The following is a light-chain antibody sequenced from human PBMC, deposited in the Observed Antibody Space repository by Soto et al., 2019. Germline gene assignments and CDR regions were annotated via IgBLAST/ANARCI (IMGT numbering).Light chain of an antibody. CDR2: EVI. V-gene: IGLV2-8*01. J-gene: IGLJ2*01. Sequence: QSALTQPPSASGSPGQSVTISCTGTSSDVGSYNFVSWYQQHPGKAPRLMIYEVIKRPSGVPDRFSGSKSGNTTSLTVSGLQAEDGGDYYWRPYVGGNNLVFGGWTELTVL. CDR1: SSDVGSYNF. CDR3: RPYVGGNNLV.